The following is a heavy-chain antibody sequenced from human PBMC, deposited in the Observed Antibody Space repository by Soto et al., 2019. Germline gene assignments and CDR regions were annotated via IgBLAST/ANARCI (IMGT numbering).Heavy chain of an antibody. D-gene: IGHD3-22*01. CDR3: AMYYYDSSGYYWFDY. J-gene: IGHJ4*02. V-gene: IGHV4-34*01. CDR2: INHSGST. Sequence: SETLSLTCAVYGGSFSGYYWSWIRQPPGKGLEWIGEINHSGSTNYNPSLKSRVTISVDTSKNQFSLKLSSVTAADTAVYYCAMYYYDSSGYYWFDYRGQGTLVTV. CDR1: GGSFSGYY.